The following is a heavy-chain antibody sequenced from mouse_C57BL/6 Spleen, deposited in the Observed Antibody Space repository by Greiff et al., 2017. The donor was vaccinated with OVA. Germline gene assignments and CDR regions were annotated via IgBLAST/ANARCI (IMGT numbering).Heavy chain of an antibody. D-gene: IGHD2-1*01. Sequence: EVQLQQSGAELVRPGASVKLSCTASGFTIKDYYMHWVKQRPEQGLEWIGRIDPEDGDTEYAPKFQGKATMTADTSSNTAYMQLSSLTSEDTAVYYGTLLYCNYRVLFDYWGQGTTLTVSS. J-gene: IGHJ2*01. CDR3: TLLYCNYRVLFDY. CDR2: IDPEDGDT. V-gene: IGHV14-1*01. CDR1: GFTIKDYY.